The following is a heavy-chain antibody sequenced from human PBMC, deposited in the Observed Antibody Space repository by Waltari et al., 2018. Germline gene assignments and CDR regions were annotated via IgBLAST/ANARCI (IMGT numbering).Heavy chain of an antibody. CDR2: IKQDRSEK. V-gene: IGHV3-7*01. Sequence: EVQLVESGGGLVQPGGSLRLSCAASGFTFSSYWMSWVRQAPGKGVGWVANIKQDRSEKYYVDAVKGRFTISRDNAKNSLYLQMNSLRAEDTAVYYCARDHGYDSSGYRDAAHDYWGQGTLVTVSS. D-gene: IGHD3-22*01. CDR3: ARDHGYDSSGYRDAAHDY. J-gene: IGHJ4*02. CDR1: GFTFSSYW.